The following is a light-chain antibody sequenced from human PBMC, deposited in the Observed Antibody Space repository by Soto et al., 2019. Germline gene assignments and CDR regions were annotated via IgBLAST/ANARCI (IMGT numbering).Light chain of an antibody. CDR3: QQYNNWPPPIT. Sequence: DIVMTQSPATLSVAPGERVTFSCRASQGVSRKLAWYQHKPGQAPRLLIYGASTRATGIPARFSGSGSGTEFTLTISSLQSEDFAVYYCQQYNNWPPPITFGQGTRLEIK. CDR2: GAS. J-gene: IGKJ5*01. V-gene: IGKV3-15*01. CDR1: QGVSRK.